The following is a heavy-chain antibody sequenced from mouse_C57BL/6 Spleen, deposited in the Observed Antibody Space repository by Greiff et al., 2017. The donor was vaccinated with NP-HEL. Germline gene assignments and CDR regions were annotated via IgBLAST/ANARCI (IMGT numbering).Heavy chain of an antibody. V-gene: IGHV2-3*01. CDR1: GFSLTSYG. CDR2: IWGDGST. D-gene: IGHD2-12*01. Sequence: VKLVQSGPGLVAPSQCLSITCTVSGFSLTSYGVSWVRQPPGKGLEWMGVIWGDGSTNYHSALISRLSISTDNSESQVFLKLNSVQTDDTSTYYCAAHSSSFAYWGQGTLVTVSA. CDR3: AAHSSSFAY. J-gene: IGHJ3*01.